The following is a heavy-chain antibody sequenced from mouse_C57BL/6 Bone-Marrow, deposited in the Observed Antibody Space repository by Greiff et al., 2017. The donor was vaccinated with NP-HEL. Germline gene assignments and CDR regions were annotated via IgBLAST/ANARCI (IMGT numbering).Heavy chain of an antibody. CDR3: ARSGPYYSNSHFDY. D-gene: IGHD2-5*01. CDR2: IYPGGGYT. V-gene: IGHV1-63*01. Sequence: QVQLQQSGAELVRPGTSVKMSCKASGYTFTNYWIGWAKQRPGHGLEWIGDIYPGGGYTNYNEKFKGKATLTADKSSSTAYMQFSSLTSEDSAIYYCARSGPYYSNSHFDYWGQGTTLTVSS. J-gene: IGHJ2*01. CDR1: GYTFTNYW.